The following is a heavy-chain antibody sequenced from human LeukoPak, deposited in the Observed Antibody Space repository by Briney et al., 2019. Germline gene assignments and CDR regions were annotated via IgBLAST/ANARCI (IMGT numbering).Heavy chain of an antibody. D-gene: IGHD6-19*01. CDR1: GFTFSSYA. V-gene: IGHV3-23*01. CDR3: EKDFQNSSGWYWGYFDL. CDR2: ISGSGGST. J-gene: IGHJ2*01. Sequence: GGSLRLSCAASGFTFSSYAMSWVRQAPGKGLEWVSAISGSGGSTYYADSVKGRFTISRDNSKNSVYLQMNSLRGEDTAVYYCEKDFQNSSGWYWGYFDLWGRGTLVTVSS.